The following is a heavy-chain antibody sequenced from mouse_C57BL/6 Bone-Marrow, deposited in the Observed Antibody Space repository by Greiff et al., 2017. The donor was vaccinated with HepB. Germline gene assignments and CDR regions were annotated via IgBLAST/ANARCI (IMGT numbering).Heavy chain of an antibody. CDR3: AKNRGVYGNYVGWFAY. CDR2: IWRGGST. D-gene: IGHD2-1*01. Sequence: QVQLQQSGPGLVQPSQSLSITCTVSGFSLTSYGVHWVRQSPGKGLEWLGVIWRGGSTDYNAAFMYRLSNTKDNAKSQVFFKMNSLQADDTAIYYCAKNRGVYGNYVGWFAYWGQGTLVTVSA. V-gene: IGHV2-5*01. J-gene: IGHJ3*01. CDR1: GFSLTSYG.